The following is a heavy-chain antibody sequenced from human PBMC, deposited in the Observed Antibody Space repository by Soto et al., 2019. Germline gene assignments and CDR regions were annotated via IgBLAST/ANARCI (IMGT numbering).Heavy chain of an antibody. CDR1: GYTFTSYG. V-gene: IGHV1-18*01. D-gene: IGHD3-22*01. CDR2: ISAYNGNT. J-gene: IGHJ4*02. Sequence: ASVKVSCKASGYTFTSYGISWVRQAPGQGLEWMGWISAYNGNTNYAQKLQGRVTMTTDTSTSTAYMELRSLRSDDTAVYYCALYYYDRRGDSRFRNFYFDDWGQGTLVTVAS. CDR3: ALYYYDRRGDSRFRNFYFDD.